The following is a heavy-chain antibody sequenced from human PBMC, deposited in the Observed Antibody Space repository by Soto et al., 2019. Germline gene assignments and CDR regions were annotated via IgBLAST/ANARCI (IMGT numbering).Heavy chain of an antibody. Sequence: PGGSLRLSCAASGFTFSSYWMSWVRQAPGKGLEWVANIKQDGSEKYYVDSVKGRFTISRDNAKNSLYLQMNSLRAEDTAVYYCARGSVVPAAMFGVFDYWGQGTLVTVSS. CDR2: IKQDGSEK. CDR1: GFTFSSYW. D-gene: IGHD2-2*01. CDR3: ARGSVVPAAMFGVFDY. V-gene: IGHV3-7*04. J-gene: IGHJ4*02.